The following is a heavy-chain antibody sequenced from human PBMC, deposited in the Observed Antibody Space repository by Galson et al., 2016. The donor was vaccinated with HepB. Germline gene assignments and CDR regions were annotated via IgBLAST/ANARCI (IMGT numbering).Heavy chain of an antibody. Sequence: SETLSLTCTVSGSSISSGGYYWSWIRQPPGKGLEWIGYIFDTGSTKYNPSLESRVTISVDTSKKQFSLKLNSVTAVDTAVYYCARGPLWFGDIDSWGQGTLVTVSP. CDR2: IFDTGST. CDR3: ARGPLWFGDIDS. V-gene: IGHV4-61*08. D-gene: IGHD3-10*01. CDR1: GSSISSGGYY. J-gene: IGHJ4*02.